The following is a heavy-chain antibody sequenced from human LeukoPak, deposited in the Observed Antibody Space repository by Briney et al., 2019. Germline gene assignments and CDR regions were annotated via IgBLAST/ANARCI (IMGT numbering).Heavy chain of an antibody. D-gene: IGHD3-10*01. Sequence: GRSLRLSCVASGFTFNTYSMHWVRQAPGKGLEWVAVLSFDGDEKHYADSVKGRFTISRDNSENTLHLEMNNLRHDDTAIYYCARDMYYGSGSYDTRYFQYWGQGTLVTVSS. CDR1: GFTFNTYS. CDR3: ARDMYYGSGSYDTRYFQY. V-gene: IGHV3-30-3*01. J-gene: IGHJ1*01. CDR2: LSFDGDEK.